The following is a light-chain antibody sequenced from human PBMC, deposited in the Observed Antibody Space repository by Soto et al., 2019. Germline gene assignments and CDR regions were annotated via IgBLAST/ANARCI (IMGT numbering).Light chain of an antibody. J-gene: IGKJ4*01. CDR1: QGISSY. CDR3: QQYYSYPLT. Sequence: TQIAQCPSSLTASTGVRVTITCRASQGISSYLAWYQQKPGKAPKLLIYAASTLQSGVPSRFSGSGSGTDFTLTISCLQSEDFATYYCQQYYSYPLTFGGGTKVDI. V-gene: IGKV1-8*01. CDR2: AAS.